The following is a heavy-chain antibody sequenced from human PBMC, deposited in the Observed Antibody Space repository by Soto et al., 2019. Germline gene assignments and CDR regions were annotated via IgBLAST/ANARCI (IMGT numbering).Heavy chain of an antibody. CDR1: GFTFSSYC. Sequence: PVGSLRLSCAASGFTFSSYCMHWVRQVPGKGLVWVSRIKGDGTNTGYADSVKGRFTISRDNVKNTLYLQMNSLRAEDTAVYYCARGLSGYYGFDYWGQGTLVTVSX. J-gene: IGHJ4*02. V-gene: IGHV3-74*01. D-gene: IGHD5-12*01. CDR3: ARGLSGYYGFDY. CDR2: IKGDGTNT.